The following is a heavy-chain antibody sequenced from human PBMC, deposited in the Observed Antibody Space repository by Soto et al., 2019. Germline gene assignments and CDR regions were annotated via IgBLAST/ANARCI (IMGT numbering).Heavy chain of an antibody. J-gene: IGHJ4*02. V-gene: IGHV4-39*01. CDR2: IYYSGST. CDR3: ARQSYGDYVDFDY. D-gene: IGHD4-17*01. Sequence: SETLSLTCTVSGGSISSSSYYWGWIRQPPGKGLEWIGSIYYSGSTYHNPSLKSRVTISVDTSKNQFSLKLSSVTAADTAVYYCARQSYGDYVDFDYWGQGTLVTVSS. CDR1: GGSISSSSYY.